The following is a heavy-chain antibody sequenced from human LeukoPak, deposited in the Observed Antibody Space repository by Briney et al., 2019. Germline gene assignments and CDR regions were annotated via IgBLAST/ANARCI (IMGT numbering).Heavy chain of an antibody. V-gene: IGHV4-59*12. CDR2: IYHSGST. CDR3: ARGSGNMVRGDFDY. CDR1: GGSISSYY. Sequence: PSETLSLTCTVSGGSISSYYWSWIRQPPGKGLEWIGYIYHSGSTYYNPSLKSRVTISVDRSKNQFSLKLSSVTAADTAVYYCARGSGNMVRGDFDYWGQGTLVTVSS. D-gene: IGHD3-10*01. J-gene: IGHJ4*02.